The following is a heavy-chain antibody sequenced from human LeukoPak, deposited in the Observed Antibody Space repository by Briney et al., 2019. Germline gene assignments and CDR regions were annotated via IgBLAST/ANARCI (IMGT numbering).Heavy chain of an antibody. V-gene: IGHV1-69*05. CDR1: GGTFSSYA. CDR2: IIPIFGTA. D-gene: IGHD4-11*01. J-gene: IGHJ4*02. CDR3: ARDLGRYSNNPHY. Sequence: ASVKVSCKASGGTFSSYAISWVRQAPGQGLEWMGRIIPIFGTANYAQKFQGRVTITTDESTSTAYMELSSLRSEDTAVYYCARDLGRYSNNPHYWGQGTLVTVSS.